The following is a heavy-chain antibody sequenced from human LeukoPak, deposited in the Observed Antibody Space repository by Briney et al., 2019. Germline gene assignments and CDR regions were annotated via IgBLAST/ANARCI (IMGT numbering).Heavy chain of an antibody. D-gene: IGHD2-15*01. J-gene: IGHJ2*01. CDR2: IGVAGDT. CDR1: GFTFSSYD. V-gene: IGHV3-13*01. Sequence: GGSLRLSCAASGFTFSSYDFHWVRQAPGKGLEWVSAIGVAGDTYYADSVKGRFTISIENAANSLYLQMLSLRAGDTALYYCTREFCGSRAACAGGFYYDVWGRGTLVTVSS. CDR3: TREFCGSRAACAGGFYYDV.